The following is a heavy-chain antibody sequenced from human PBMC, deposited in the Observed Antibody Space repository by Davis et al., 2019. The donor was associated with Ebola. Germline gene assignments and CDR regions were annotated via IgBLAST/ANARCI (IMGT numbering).Heavy chain of an antibody. CDR3: AGGPHQGDFWSGYYEDYYYYYGMDV. D-gene: IGHD3-3*01. CDR2: ISSSGSTI. V-gene: IGHV3-48*03. J-gene: IGHJ6*02. CDR1: GFTFSSYE. Sequence: PGGSLRLSCAASGFTFSSYEMNWVRQAPGKGLEWVSYISSSGSTIYYADSVKGRFTISRDNAKNSLYLQMNSLRAEDTAVYYCAGGPHQGDFWSGYYEDYYYYYGMDVWGQGTTVTVSS.